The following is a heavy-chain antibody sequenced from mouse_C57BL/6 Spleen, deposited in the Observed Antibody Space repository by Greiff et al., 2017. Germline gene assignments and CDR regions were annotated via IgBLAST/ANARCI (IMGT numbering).Heavy chain of an antibody. V-gene: IGHV5-16*01. CDR1: GFTFSDYY. CDR2: INYDGSST. J-gene: IGHJ3*01. CDR3: ARDRDYDGYFEGFAY. Sequence: EVQLMESEGGLVQPGSSMKLSCTASGFTFSDYYMAWVRQVPEKGLEWVANINYDGSSTYYLDSLKSRFIISRDNAKNILYLQMSSLKSEDTATYYCARDRDYDGYFEGFAYWGQGTLVTVSA. D-gene: IGHD2-3*01.